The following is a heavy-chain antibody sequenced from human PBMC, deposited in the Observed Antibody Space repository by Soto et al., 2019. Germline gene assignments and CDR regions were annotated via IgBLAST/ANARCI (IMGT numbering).Heavy chain of an antibody. CDR2: MHDSGTT. CDR3: ARGGLYDLWSGLFD. V-gene: IGHV4-30-4*02. J-gene: IGHJ4*02. CDR1: GASVTSGDYY. D-gene: IGHD3-3*01. Sequence: GPGPKATSETLSLTCSVSGASVTSGDYYWNWIRQTPGTGLEWLGYMHDSGTTSYNPSLKSRVTISRVTSKNQFSLKLTSVSAADTAVYFCARGGLYDLWSGLFDWGQGIRVTVSS.